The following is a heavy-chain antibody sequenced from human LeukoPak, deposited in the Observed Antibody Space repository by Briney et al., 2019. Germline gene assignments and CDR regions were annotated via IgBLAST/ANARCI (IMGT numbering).Heavy chain of an antibody. V-gene: IGHV4-4*07. Sequence: PSETLSLTCTVSGGSISTYYWSWVRQPAGKGLEWIGRIHTSGSDDYNPSLKSRVTMSVDTSKKQFSLTLSSVTAADTAMYYCAREGSMTARPFVSIDYWGQGTLVTVSS. J-gene: IGHJ4*02. D-gene: IGHD6-6*01. CDR3: AREGSMTARPFVSIDY. CDR2: IHTSGSD. CDR1: GGSISTYY.